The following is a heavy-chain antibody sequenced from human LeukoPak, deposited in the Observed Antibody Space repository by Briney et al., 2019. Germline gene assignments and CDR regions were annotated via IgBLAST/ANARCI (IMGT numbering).Heavy chain of an antibody. Sequence: SETLSLTCTVSGGSISSYYWSWIRQPPGKGLEWIGYIYYSGSTNYNPSLKSRVTISVDTSKNQFSLKLSSVTAADTAVYYCARENDSSGYYYSWGQGTLVTVSS. CDR3: ARENDSSGYYYS. CDR1: GGSISSYY. D-gene: IGHD3-22*01. V-gene: IGHV4-59*01. CDR2: IYYSGST. J-gene: IGHJ4*02.